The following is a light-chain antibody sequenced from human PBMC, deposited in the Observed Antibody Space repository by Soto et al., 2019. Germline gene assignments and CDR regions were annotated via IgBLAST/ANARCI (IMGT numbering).Light chain of an antibody. J-gene: IGLJ1*01. CDR3: QSYGSSLSGFYV. CDR2: DDS. Sequence: QSVLTQPPSVSGAPGQRVTISCTGGRSNIGAAYGVHWYQHLPGTAPKLLIYDDSNRPSGVPDRFSGSKSGTSASLDITGLQAEEEADYYCQSYGSSLSGFYVFGTGTKLTVL. CDR1: RSNIGAAYG. V-gene: IGLV1-40*01.